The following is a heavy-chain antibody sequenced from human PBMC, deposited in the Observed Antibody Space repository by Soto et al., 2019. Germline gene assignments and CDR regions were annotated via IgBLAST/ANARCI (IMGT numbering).Heavy chain of an antibody. CDR2: ISYDGSNK. CDR1: GFTFSSYA. Sequence: QVQLVESGGGVVQPGRSLRLSCAASGFTFSSYAMHWVRQAPGKGLEWVAVISYDGSNKYYADSVKGRFTISRDNSKNTLYLQMNSLRAEDTAVYYCARDQGAGIFDYWGQGTRVTVSS. J-gene: IGHJ4*02. D-gene: IGHD6-19*01. V-gene: IGHV3-30-3*01. CDR3: ARDQGAGIFDY.